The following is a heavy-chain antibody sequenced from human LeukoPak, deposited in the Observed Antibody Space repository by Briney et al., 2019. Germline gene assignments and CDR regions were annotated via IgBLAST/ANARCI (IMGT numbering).Heavy chain of an antibody. CDR2: INHSGST. Sequence: SETLSLTCAVSGGSFSGYYWTWIRQPPGKGLEWIGEINHSGSTNYNPSLKSRVTISVDTSKNQFSLKLSSVTAADTAVYYCARRGYSYYYWGQGTLVTVSS. CDR3: ARRGYSYYY. V-gene: IGHV4-34*01. D-gene: IGHD5-18*01. J-gene: IGHJ4*02. CDR1: GGSFSGYY.